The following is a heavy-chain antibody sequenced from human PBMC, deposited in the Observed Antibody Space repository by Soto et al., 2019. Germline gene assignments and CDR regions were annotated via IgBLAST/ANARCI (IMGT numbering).Heavy chain of an antibody. CDR2: INPNSGGT. D-gene: IGHD3-10*01. V-gene: IGHV1-2*04. CDR1: GYTFTGYY. J-gene: IGHJ4*02. CDR3: ARVATYYYGSGSYYALGY. Sequence: ASVKVSCKGSGYTFTGYYMHWVRQAPGQGLEWMGWINPNSGGTNYAQKFQGWVTMTRDTSISTAYMELSRLRSDDTAVYYCARVATYYYGSGSYYALGYWGQGTLVTVSS.